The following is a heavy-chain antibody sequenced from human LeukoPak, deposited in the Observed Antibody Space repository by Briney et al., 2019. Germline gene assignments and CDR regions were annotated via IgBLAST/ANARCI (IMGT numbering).Heavy chain of an antibody. CDR2: IYYSGTP. V-gene: IGHV4-39*02. D-gene: IGHD6-19*01. CDR3: ARDAGYSSGWVDY. Sequence: PSETLSLTCAVSGGSISSSRYYWAWIRQPPGKGPEWIGSIYYSGTPYYSPSLKSRVTIFLDASKNLYSLKLSSVTPADTAVYYCARDAGYSSGWVDYWGQGTLVTVSS. J-gene: IGHJ4*02. CDR1: GGSISSSRYY.